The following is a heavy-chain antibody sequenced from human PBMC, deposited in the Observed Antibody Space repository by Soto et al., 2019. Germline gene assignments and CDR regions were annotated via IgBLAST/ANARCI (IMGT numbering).Heavy chain of an antibody. J-gene: IGHJ4*02. CDR1: GFTFSAYN. CDR2: ISSTGTYL. D-gene: IGHD3-10*01. V-gene: IGHV3-21*01. CDR3: ARQLHFGELSLGF. Sequence: GGTLRLSCAASGFTFSAYNIYWVRQAPGKGLEWVSFISSTGTYLNYAASLKGRFTISRDNANSSVFLQMDNLSAEDTAVYYCARQLHFGELSLGFWGQGTLVTVSS.